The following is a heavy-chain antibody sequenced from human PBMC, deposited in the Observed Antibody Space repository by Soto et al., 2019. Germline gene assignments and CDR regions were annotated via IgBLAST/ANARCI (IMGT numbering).Heavy chain of an antibody. CDR1: GFTLGGYA. CDR2: IRGSGGNT. V-gene: IGHV3-23*01. Sequence: GGSLRLSCAASGFTLGGYAMSWVRQAPGKGLEWVSVIRGSGGNTYYTDSAKGRFTISRDNSRTTLYLQMNRLRAEDTAVYYCAKHRSAYCSGDGSEYYIECWGLGTLVTVSS. CDR3: AKHRSAYCSGDGSEYYIEC. J-gene: IGHJ4*02. D-gene: IGHD2-21*02.